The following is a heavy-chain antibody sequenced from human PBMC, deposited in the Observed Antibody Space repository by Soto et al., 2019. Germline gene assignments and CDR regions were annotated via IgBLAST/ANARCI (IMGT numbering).Heavy chain of an antibody. CDR3: ASSIN. J-gene: IGHJ4*02. CDR1: GFPFSSYG. Sequence: PGGSLRLSCAASGFPFSSYGMHWVRQAPGKGLDWVGVIWYDGSKKDYAESVKGRFTISRDNSKNMLYPQMNSLRADDTAVYYCASSINWGQGTLVTVSS. V-gene: IGHV3-33*03. CDR2: IWYDGSKK.